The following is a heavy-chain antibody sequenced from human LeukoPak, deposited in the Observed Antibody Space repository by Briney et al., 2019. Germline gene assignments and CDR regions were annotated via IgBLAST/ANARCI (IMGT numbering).Heavy chain of an antibody. J-gene: IGHJ4*02. CDR1: GFTFSSYA. Sequence: HSGGSLRLSCAVSGFTFSSYAMNWVRQAPGKGLEWVSGISGSGAGTYYADSVKGRFTISRDNSKNTVYLQMNSLRAEDTAVYYCANSYYDFWSGYLPFDYWGQGTLVTVSS. CDR2: ISGSGAGT. V-gene: IGHV3-23*01. D-gene: IGHD3-3*01. CDR3: ANSYYDFWSGYLPFDY.